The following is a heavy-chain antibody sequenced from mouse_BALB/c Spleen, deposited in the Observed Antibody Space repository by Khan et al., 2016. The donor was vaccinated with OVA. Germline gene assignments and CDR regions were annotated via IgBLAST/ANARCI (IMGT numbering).Heavy chain of an antibody. D-gene: IGHD2-2*01. J-gene: IGHJ4*01. CDR2: ISSGGHYN. V-gene: IGHV5-9-3*01. CDR3: ARSLVDYYAMDY. Sequence: EVELVESGGGVVKPGGSLKLSCSASGFTFSSFAMSWVRQTPEKRLEWVATISSGGHYNFYPDSVKGRFTISRDSARNTLYLQMSSLRSEDTAMYYCARSLVDYYAMDYWGQGTSVTVSS. CDR1: GFTFSSFA.